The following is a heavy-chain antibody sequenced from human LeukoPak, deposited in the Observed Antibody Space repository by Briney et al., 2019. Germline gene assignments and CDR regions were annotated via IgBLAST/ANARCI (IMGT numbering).Heavy chain of an antibody. CDR3: ARDRRSEGGVRASFDY. CDR2: IYHSGST. V-gene: IGHV4-59*12. J-gene: IGHJ4*02. CDR1: GGYIGSYY. D-gene: IGHD3-10*01. Sequence: SETLSLTCTVSGGYIGSYYWTWIRQPPGKGLEWIGYIYHSGSTNYNPSLKSRVTISVDKSKNQFSLKLSSVTAADTAVYYCARDRRSEGGVRASFDYWGQGTLVTVSS.